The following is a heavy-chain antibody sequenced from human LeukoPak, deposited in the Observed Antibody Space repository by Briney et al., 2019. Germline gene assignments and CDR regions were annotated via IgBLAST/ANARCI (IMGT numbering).Heavy chain of an antibody. CDR2: ISSSSSTI. V-gene: IGHV3-48*01. D-gene: IGHD6-13*01. Sequence: GESLKTSSAASGFTFSSYSMNWVRQAPGKGLGWVSYISSSSSTIYYADSVKGRFTISRDNAKNSLYLQMDSLRAEDTAVYYCAGGYSSSWYYYYYYGMDVWGQGTTVTVSS. CDR3: AGGYSSSWYYYYYYGMDV. CDR1: GFTFSSYS. J-gene: IGHJ6*02.